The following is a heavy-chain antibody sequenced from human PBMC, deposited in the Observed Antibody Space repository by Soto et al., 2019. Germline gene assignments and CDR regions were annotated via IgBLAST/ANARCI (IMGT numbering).Heavy chain of an antibody. CDR2: IYYSGST. Sequence: PSETLSLTYTVSGGSISSGGYYGSWIRQHPGKGLEGIGYIYYSGSTYYNPSLKSRVTISVDTSKNQFSLKLSSVTAADTAVYYCARAALGGYSYGYDYWGQGTLVTGS. CDR3: ARAALGGYSYGYDY. CDR1: GGSISSGGYY. V-gene: IGHV4-31*03. J-gene: IGHJ4*02. D-gene: IGHD5-18*01.